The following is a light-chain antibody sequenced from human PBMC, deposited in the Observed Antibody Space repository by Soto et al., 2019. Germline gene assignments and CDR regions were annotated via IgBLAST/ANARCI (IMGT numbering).Light chain of an antibody. J-gene: IGKJ3*01. V-gene: IGKV3-11*01. Sequence: EIVFTQSPATLSLSPGERATLSCRASQSVSSYLAWYQQKPGQAPRLLIYDASNRATGIPARFSGSGSGTDFTLTISSLEPEDFAVYYCQQRSNWLTFGPGTRWIS. CDR3: QQRSNWLT. CDR2: DAS. CDR1: QSVSSY.